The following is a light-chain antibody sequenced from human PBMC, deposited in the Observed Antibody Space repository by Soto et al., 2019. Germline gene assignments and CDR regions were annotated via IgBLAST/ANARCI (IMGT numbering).Light chain of an antibody. CDR3: QQYGSSHPWT. Sequence: EIVMTQSPATLAVSPGERATLSCRTSQSVSSNYLAWYQQTPGQATRLIIYGASSRANGIPDRFSGSGSGTDFTLTISRLEPEDFALYYCQQYGSSHPWTFGQGTKVDIK. CDR1: QSVSSNY. CDR2: GAS. J-gene: IGKJ1*01. V-gene: IGKV3-20*01.